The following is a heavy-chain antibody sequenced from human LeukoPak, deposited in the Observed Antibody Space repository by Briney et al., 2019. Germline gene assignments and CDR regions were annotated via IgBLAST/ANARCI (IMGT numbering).Heavy chain of an antibody. D-gene: IGHD3-10*01. CDR1: GFTFSTYS. CDR3: ARDMYGSGRTGSVDF. V-gene: IGHV3-21*01. Sequence: GGSLRLSCAASGFTFSTYSMNWVRQAPGKGLEWVSSISSASSNIYYADSVKGRFIISRDNAQNSLYLQMNSLRAEDTAVYYCARDMYGSGRTGSVDFWGQGTLVTVSS. J-gene: IGHJ4*02. CDR2: ISSASSNI.